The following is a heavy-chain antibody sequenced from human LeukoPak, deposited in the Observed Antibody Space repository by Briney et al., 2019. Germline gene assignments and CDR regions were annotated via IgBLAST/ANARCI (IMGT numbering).Heavy chain of an antibody. Sequence: ASVKVSCMAAGYTFNGYYIYWVRQAPGQGLELMGWINPNSGGTKYAQKFQGRVTMTGDTPISTAYLELSRLTYDDTAVYFCARDFSGYDLRYWGQGTQVTVSS. V-gene: IGHV1-2*02. CDR1: GYTFNGYY. CDR2: INPNSGGT. J-gene: IGHJ4*02. D-gene: IGHD5-12*01. CDR3: ARDFSGYDLRY.